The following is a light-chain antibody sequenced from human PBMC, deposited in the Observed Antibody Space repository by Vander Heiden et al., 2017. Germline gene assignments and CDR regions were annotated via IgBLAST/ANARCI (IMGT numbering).Light chain of an antibody. V-gene: IGLV1-51*01. CDR3: GSRDSSRGAGV. J-gene: IGLJ2*01. CDR1: SPNIANNY. CDR2: DNN. Sequence: VSAAPWQKVTMSCSGSSPNIANNYVSWYQQLPGTAPKLLIYDNNKRPSGIPDRFSGSKSGTSATLSITGLQTGDEADYYCGSRDSSRGAGVFGGGTKLTVL.